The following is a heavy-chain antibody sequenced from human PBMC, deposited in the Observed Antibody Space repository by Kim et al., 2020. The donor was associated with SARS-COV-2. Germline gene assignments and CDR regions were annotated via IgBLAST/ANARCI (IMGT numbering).Heavy chain of an antibody. CDR1: VFTFRSYG. CDR3: ATWRCGTYYFDY. Sequence: GGSLRLSCAASVFTFRSYGMHWVRQAPGKGLEWVAIIWYDGSKKYYADSVKGRFTISRDNSKNTLYLQMNSLRAEDTAVYYCATWRCGTYYFDYWGQGTLVTVPS. CDR2: IWYDGSKK. D-gene: IGHD3-3*01. V-gene: IGHV3-33*08. J-gene: IGHJ4*02.